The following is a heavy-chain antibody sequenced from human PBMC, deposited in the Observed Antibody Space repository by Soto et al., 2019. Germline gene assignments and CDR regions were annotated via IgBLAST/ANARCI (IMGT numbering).Heavy chain of an antibody. CDR1: GYSFTCDY. D-gene: IGHD6-13*01. V-gene: IGHV1-2*02. Sequence: SVKGSWKAFGYSFTCDYMHWVRQAPGQGLEWMGWINPNSGGTNYAQKFQGRVTMTRDTSISTAYMELSRLRSDDTAVYYCATSIAAAGTCDYWGQGTLVTVSS. CDR2: INPNSGGT. CDR3: ATSIAAAGTCDY. J-gene: IGHJ4*02.